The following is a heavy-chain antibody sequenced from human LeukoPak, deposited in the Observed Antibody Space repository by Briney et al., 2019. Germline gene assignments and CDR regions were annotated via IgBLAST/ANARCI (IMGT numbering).Heavy chain of an antibody. CDR1: GFTFSSYS. V-gene: IGHV3-48*04. Sequence: GGSLRLSCAASGFTFSSYSMNWVRQAPGKGLEWVSYISSSSSTIYYADSVKGRFTISRDNAKNSLYLQMNSLRAEDTAVYYCAREAPGLGPVWGRGTLVTVSS. CDR3: AREAPGLGPV. J-gene: IGHJ4*02. D-gene: IGHD2-8*02. CDR2: ISSSSSTI.